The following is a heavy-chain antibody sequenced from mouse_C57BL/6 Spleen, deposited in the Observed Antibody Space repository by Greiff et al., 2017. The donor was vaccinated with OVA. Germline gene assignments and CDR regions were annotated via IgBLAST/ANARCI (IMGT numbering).Heavy chain of an antibody. CDR2: ISDGGSYT. CDR1: GFTFSSYA. D-gene: IGHD2-3*01. CDR3: ARGDGYAY. V-gene: IGHV5-4*03. J-gene: IGHJ3*01. Sequence: EVMLVESGGGLVTPGGSLKLSCAASGFTFSSYAMSWVRQTPEKRLAWVATISDGGSYTYYPDNVKGRFTISRDNAKNNLYLQMSHLKSEDTAMYYCARGDGYAYWGQGTLVTVAA.